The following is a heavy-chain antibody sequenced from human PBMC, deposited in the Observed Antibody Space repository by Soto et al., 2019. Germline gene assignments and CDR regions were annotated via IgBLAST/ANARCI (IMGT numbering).Heavy chain of an antibody. V-gene: IGHV1-3*01. CDR3: TREILEYGDYVFGF. Sequence: QVLLVQSGAEAKKPGASVKLSCEPSGYIFTKYALHWVRQAPGQRPEWLGWINVGNGITKYSQKFQGRVTFTWDTSATTGYKELSSLRAEDTAVYYCTREILEYGDYVFGFWGQGTLVTVSS. CDR2: INVGNGIT. J-gene: IGHJ4*02. D-gene: IGHD2-21*02. CDR1: GYIFTKYA.